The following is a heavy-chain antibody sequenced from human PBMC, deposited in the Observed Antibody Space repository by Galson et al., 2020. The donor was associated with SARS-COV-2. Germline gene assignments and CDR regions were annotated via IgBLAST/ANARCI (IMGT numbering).Heavy chain of an antibody. J-gene: IGHJ4*02. Sequence: SETLSLTCTISGGSISTYYWSWIRQPLGKGLEWIGHIYYTGSSDCNPSLKERVTISVDTSKDQFSLNLRSLTAADTAVYYCARRRTTFAGAYQFDSWGQGTLVTVSS. V-gene: IGHV4-59*08. D-gene: IGHD2-2*01. CDR3: ARRRTTFAGAYQFDS. CDR2: IYYTGSS. CDR1: GGSISTYY.